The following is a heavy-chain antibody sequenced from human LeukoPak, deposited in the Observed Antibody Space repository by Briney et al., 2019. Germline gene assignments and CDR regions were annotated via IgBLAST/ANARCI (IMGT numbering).Heavy chain of an antibody. Sequence: PSQTLSLTCTVSGGSISSGGYYWSWIRQPPGKGLEWIGYIYHSGSTYYNPSLKSRVTMSVDRSKNQFSLKLSSVTAADTAVYYCARRSDYMDYWGQGTLVTVSS. CDR1: GGSISSGGYY. CDR3: ARRSDYMDY. V-gene: IGHV4-30-2*01. CDR2: IYHSGST. J-gene: IGHJ4*02.